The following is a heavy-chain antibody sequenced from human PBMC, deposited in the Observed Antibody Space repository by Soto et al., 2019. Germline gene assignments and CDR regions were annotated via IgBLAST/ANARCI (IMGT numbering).Heavy chain of an antibody. CDR2: IYYSGIT. J-gene: IGHJ6*02. V-gene: IGHV4-39*01. D-gene: IGHD6-6*01. CDR1: GGSIGSSSYF. Sequence: PSETLSLTGTVSGGSIGSSSYFWGWIRQPPGKGLEWIRNIYYSGITYYNPSLKSRVSISVDTSKNQVSLKLSSGTAADTAVFYCARIPARYSTSSPWGYYFYCMDVWGQGTTVTVSS. CDR3: ARIPARYSTSSPWGYYFYCMDV.